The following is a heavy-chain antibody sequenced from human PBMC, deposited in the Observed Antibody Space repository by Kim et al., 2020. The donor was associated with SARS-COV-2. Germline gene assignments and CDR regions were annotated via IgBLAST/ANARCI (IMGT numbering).Heavy chain of an antibody. Sequence: GGSLRLSCAASGFTFSSYAMHWVRQAPGKGLEWVSVVSYDGSNTYYADSVKGRFTISRDNAKNTLYLQMNSLRAEDTAVYYCASIAARQGWDAFDYWGQGTLVTVSS. CDR1: GFTFSSYA. CDR2: VSYDGSNT. CDR3: ASIAARQGWDAFDY. D-gene: IGHD6-6*01. V-gene: IGHV3-30-3*01. J-gene: IGHJ4*02.